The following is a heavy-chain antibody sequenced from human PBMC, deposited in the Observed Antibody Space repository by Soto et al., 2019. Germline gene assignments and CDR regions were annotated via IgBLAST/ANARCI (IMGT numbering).Heavy chain of an antibody. CDR2: IYYSGTT. J-gene: IGHJ4*02. Sequence: QVQLQESGPGLVKPSQTLSLTCTGSGDSISSGDHYWSWIRQPPGKGLEWIGYIYYSGTTYSRPSLQSRVTISVDTSKNQFSLKLNSVTAADTAVYYCARGAYSDSSSYFDYWGQGTLVPVSS. CDR3: ARGAYSDSSSYFDY. CDR1: GDSISSGDHY. V-gene: IGHV4-30-4*01. D-gene: IGHD6-6*01.